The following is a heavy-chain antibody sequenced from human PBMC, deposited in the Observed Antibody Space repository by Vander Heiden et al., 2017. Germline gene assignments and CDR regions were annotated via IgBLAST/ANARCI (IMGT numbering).Heavy chain of an antibody. V-gene: IGHV1-46*01. J-gene: IGHJ4*02. CDR3: ARDPPVGSYCGGDCYSWYFDY. D-gene: IGHD2-21*02. Sequence: QVQLVQSGAEVKKPGASVKVSCKASGYTFTSYYMHWVRPAPGQGLEWMGIINPSGGSTSYAQKFQGRVTMTRDTSTSTVYMELSSLRSEDTAVYYCARDPPVGSYCGGDCYSWYFDYWGQGTLVTVSS. CDR1: GYTFTSYY. CDR2: INPSGGST.